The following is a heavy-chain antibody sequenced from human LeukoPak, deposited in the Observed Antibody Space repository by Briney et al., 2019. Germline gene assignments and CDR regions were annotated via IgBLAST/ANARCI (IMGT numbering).Heavy chain of an antibody. D-gene: IGHD3-3*01. CDR1: GFTFSSYA. CDR3: AKRPYDFWSGYFFDY. J-gene: IGHJ4*02. Sequence: GGSLRLSCAASGFTFSSYAISWVRQAPGKGLEWVSGISGYGGSTNYADSVKGRFTISRDNSQNTLYLQMNSLRAEDTAVYYCAKRPYDFWSGYFFDYWGQGTLVTVSS. CDR2: ISGYGGST. V-gene: IGHV3-23*01.